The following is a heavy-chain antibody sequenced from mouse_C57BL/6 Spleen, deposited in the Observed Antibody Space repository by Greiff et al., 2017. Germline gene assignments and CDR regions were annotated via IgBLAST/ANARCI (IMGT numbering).Heavy chain of an antibody. CDR1: GFTFSSYG. CDR2: ISSGGSYT. CDR3: ARQATMITRFDY. J-gene: IGHJ2*01. Sequence: EVKLQESGGDLVKPGGSLKLSCAASGFTFSSYGMSWVRQTPDKRLEWVATISSGGSYTYYPDSVKGRFTISRDNAKNTLYLQMSSLKSEDTAMYYCARQATMITRFDYWGQGTTLTVSS. D-gene: IGHD2-4*01. V-gene: IGHV5-6*01.